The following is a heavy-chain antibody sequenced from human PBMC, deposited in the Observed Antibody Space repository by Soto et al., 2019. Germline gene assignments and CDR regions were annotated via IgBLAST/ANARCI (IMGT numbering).Heavy chain of an antibody. J-gene: IGHJ4*02. Sequence: VGSLRLSCSASGFTFSSYAMHWVRQAPGKGLEYVSGVRGNGDPPFYADSVKGRFTISRDNSKNTLYLQMSGLSADDTAVYYCVKSRGGNNFEFVDWGLGALVTVSS. CDR1: GFTFSSYA. V-gene: IGHV3-64D*06. D-gene: IGHD5-12*01. CDR3: VKSRGGNNFEFVD. CDR2: VRGNGDPP.